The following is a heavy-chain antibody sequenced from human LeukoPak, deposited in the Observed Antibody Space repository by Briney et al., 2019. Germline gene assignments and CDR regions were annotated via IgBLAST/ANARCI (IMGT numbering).Heavy chain of an antibody. V-gene: IGHV4-59*12. J-gene: IGHJ3*01. CDR2: VYYLGNP. Sequence: SETLSLTCSVSGGSISDYFWGWIRQPPGKGLEWVGHVYYLGNPTCSPSLKSRVSILVDTSKNQFSLELSSVTAADTAVYYCARRFRTGGDLHHDAYEVWGQGTVVTVSS. CDR1: GGSISDYF. D-gene: IGHD3-16*01. CDR3: ARRFRTGGDLHHDAYEV.